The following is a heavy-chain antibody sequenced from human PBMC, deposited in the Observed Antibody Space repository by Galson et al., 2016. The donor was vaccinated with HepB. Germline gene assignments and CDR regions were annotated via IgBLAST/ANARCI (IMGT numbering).Heavy chain of an antibody. CDR2: IYYSGNT. Sequence: ETLSLTCTVSGVSITDYFWSWIRQPPGKGLEWIGYIYYSGNTKYNPSLKSRVSMSIDTSKSQISLKVTSVTAADAAVYYCARRGRLGCFDYWGQGTLVTVSS. D-gene: IGHD4-17*01. J-gene: IGHJ4*02. CDR1: GVSITDYF. CDR3: ARRGRLGCFDY. V-gene: IGHV4-59*01.